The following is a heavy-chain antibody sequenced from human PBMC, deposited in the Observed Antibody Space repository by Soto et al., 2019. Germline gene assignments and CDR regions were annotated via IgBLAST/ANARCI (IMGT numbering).Heavy chain of an antibody. CDR2: IYHTGST. CDR1: GASISSTNW. J-gene: IGHJ4*02. D-gene: IGHD2-15*01. CDR3: ATLPPRIVVVVLPIPT. V-gene: IGHV4-4*02. Sequence: QVQLQESGPRLVKPSGTLSLTCAVSGASISSTNWWTWVRQPPGKGLEWIGEIYHTGSTKYNPSLKSRVTTSLDKYNSQCSLNLSSVTAADTAVYYCATLPPRIVVVVLPIPTWGQGTLVTVSS.